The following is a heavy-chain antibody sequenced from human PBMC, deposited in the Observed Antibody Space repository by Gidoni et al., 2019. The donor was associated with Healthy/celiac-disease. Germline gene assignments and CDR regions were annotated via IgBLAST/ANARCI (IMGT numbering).Heavy chain of an antibody. V-gene: IGHV4-59*01. CDR2: IYYSGST. Sequence: QVQLQESGPGLVKPSETLSLTCTVSGGSISSYYWSWIRQPPGKGLEWIGYIYYSGSTNYNPSLKSRVTISVDTSKNQFSLKLSSVTAADTAVYYCARARAVAGTVAFDIWGQGTMVTVSS. D-gene: IGHD6-19*01. CDR1: GGSISSYY. J-gene: IGHJ3*02. CDR3: ARARAVAGTVAFDI.